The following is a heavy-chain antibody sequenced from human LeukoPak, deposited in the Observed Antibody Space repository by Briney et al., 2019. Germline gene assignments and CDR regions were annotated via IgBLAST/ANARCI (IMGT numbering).Heavy chain of an antibody. CDR3: ASSETYYYDSSGSDAFDI. CDR2: IYYSGST. CDR1: GGSISSGGYS. D-gene: IGHD3-22*01. J-gene: IGHJ3*02. V-gene: IGHV4-30-4*07. Sequence: SQTLSLTCAVSGGSISSGGYSWSWIRQPPGKGLEWIGYIYYSGSTNYNPSLKSRVTISVDTSKNQFSLKLSSVTAADTAVYYCASSETYYYDSSGSDAFDIWGQGTMVTVSS.